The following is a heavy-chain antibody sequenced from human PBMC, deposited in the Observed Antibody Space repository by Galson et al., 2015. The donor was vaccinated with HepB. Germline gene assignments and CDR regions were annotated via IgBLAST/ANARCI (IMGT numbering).Heavy chain of an antibody. CDR1: GFTFSYYA. J-gene: IGHJ4*02. CDR3: ARGSRQWELLYWFDY. CDR2: ISFDGSNK. D-gene: IGHD1-26*01. Sequence: SLRLSCAASGFTFSYYALHWVRQAPGKGLEWVAVISFDGSNKFYADSVKGRFTISRDNSKNTLFLQMNSLRAEDTAVYYCARGSRQWELLYWFDYWGQGTLVTVSS. V-gene: IGHV3-30*04.